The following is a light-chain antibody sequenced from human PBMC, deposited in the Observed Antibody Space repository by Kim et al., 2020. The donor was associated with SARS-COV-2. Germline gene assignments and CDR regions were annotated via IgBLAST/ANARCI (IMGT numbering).Light chain of an antibody. V-gene: IGLV3-19*01. Sequence: SSELTQDPAVSVALGQTVRITCQGDSLRTYYATWYKQKPGQAPILVIYGENNRPSGIPDRISGSSSGNTASLTITGAQAEDEADYFCNSRDSSGNSYFFGTGTMVTVL. CDR1: SLRTYY. CDR2: GEN. J-gene: IGLJ1*01. CDR3: NSRDSSGNSYF.